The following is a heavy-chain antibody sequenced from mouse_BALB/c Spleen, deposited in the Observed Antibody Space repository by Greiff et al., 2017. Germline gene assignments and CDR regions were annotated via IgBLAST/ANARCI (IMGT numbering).Heavy chain of an antibody. CDR2: IRLKSDNYAT. Sequence: EVKLVESGGGLVQPGGSMKLSCVASGFTFSSYWMSWVRQSPEKGLEWVAEIRLKSDNYATHYAESVKGKFTISRDNSKSRLYLQMNSLRAEDTGIYYCTFYYYGTPWFAYWGQGTLVTVSA. CDR1: GFTFSSYW. CDR3: TFYYYGTPWFAY. D-gene: IGHD1-1*01. V-gene: IGHV6-6*02. J-gene: IGHJ3*01.